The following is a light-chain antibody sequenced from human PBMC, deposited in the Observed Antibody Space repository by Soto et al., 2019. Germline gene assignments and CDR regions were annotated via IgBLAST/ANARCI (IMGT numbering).Light chain of an antibody. CDR3: LLSYNGPYV. CDR1: TGAVTNGHY. J-gene: IGLJ1*01. Sequence: VTKYPPLPVVPGMRGTLPPCSSTGAVTNGHYPYWFQQKPGQAPRTLIYDTTNRHSWTPARFSGSLLGGKAALTLSGAQPEDEAEYYCLLSYNGPYVFGTGNKGTVL. V-gene: IGLV7-46*01. CDR2: DTT.